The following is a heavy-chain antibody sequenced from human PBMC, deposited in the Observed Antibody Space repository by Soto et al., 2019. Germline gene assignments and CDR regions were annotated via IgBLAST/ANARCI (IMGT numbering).Heavy chain of an antibody. CDR3: ASRTIYIY. V-gene: IGHV4-39*01. Sequence: SETLSLTCTVSGGSISSSSYYWGWIRQPPGKGLEWIGSIYYSGSTYYNPSLKSRVTISVDTSKNQFSLKLSSVTAADTAVYYCASRTIYIYWGQGTLVTVSS. D-gene: IGHD2-2*02. J-gene: IGHJ4*02. CDR2: IYYSGST. CDR1: GGSISSSSYY.